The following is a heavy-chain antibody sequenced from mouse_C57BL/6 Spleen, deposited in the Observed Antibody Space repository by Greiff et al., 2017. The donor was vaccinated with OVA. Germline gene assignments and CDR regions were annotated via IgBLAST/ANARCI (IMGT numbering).Heavy chain of an antibody. CDR3: ASSLFSLDY. Sequence: VKLQQSGAGLVKPGASVKISCTASGYTFTDYYMSWVRQRPGQGLEWIGMIGPRTGSTSSNEKLKGKATLTADKSSSTDYMQLSSLTAEDSAVYCCASSLFSLDYWGQGTTLTVSS. CDR1: GYTFTDYY. D-gene: IGHD1-1*01. V-gene: IGHV1-77*01. J-gene: IGHJ2*01. CDR2: IGPRTGST.